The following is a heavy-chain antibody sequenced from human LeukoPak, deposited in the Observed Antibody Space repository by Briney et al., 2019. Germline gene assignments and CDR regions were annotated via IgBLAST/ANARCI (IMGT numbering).Heavy chain of an antibody. CDR2: ISHDGNTK. CDR1: GFTFSNYG. Sequence: PGGSLRLSCAASGFTFSNYGMHWVRQAPGKGLEWVAVISHDGNTKDYVDSVKGRFTISRDNSKNTLYLQMNSLRAEDTAVYYCAKDRGDASGTYFYYGVDVWGQGTTVTVSS. V-gene: IGHV3-30*18. J-gene: IGHJ6*02. CDR3: AKDRGDASGTYFYYGVDV. D-gene: IGHD3-10*01.